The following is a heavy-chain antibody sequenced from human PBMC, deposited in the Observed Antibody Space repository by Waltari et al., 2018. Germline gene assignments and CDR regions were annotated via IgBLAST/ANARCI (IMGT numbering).Heavy chain of an antibody. CDR3: TRDRVGYCSGGTCYSRWFDP. Sequence: QVQLVQSGAEVKKPGASVKVSCRVYGYSLPDYALLWGRQAPGKGLEWLGGFDPEDGEAVYAQEFQGRVTMTEDTSKDTAYMELSSLTYEDTAVYYCTRDRVGYCSGGTCYSRWFDPWGQGTLVTVSS. D-gene: IGHD2-15*01. J-gene: IGHJ5*02. CDR2: FDPEDGEA. CDR1: GYSLPDYA. V-gene: IGHV1-24*01.